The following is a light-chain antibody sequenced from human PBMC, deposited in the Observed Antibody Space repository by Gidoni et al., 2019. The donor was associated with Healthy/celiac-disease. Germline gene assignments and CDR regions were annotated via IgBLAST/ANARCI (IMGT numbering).Light chain of an antibody. J-gene: IGLJ2*01. V-gene: IGLV2-14*01. Sequence: QSALTQPASVSGSPGQSITISCTGTSSDAGGYNYVSWYQQHPGKAPKLMIYDVSNRPSGVSNRFSGSKSGNTASLTISGLQAEDEADYYCSSDTSSSTSVVFGGGTKLTVL. CDR2: DVS. CDR3: SSDTSSSTSVV. CDR1: SSDAGGYNY.